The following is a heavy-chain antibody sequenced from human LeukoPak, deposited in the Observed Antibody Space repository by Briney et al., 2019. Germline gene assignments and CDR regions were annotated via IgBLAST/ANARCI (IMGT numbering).Heavy chain of an antibody. CDR1: GFTFSAYA. J-gene: IGHJ4*02. CDR3: ARVMRIAVAGTDY. V-gene: IGHV3-48*02. Sequence: PGGSLRLSCEASGFTFSAYAMTWVRQAPGKGLEWVSSITSSSSTMYYADSVKGRFTISRDNAKNSLFLQLNSLTDEDTAVYYCARVMRIAVAGTDYWGQGTLVTVSS. D-gene: IGHD6-19*01. CDR2: ITSSSSTM.